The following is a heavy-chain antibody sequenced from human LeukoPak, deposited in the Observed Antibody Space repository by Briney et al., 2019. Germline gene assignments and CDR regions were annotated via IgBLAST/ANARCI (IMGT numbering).Heavy chain of an antibody. CDR3: ARGASSSWYPSPEGLDY. D-gene: IGHD6-13*01. Sequence: SETLSLTCTVSGGSISSGDYYWRWLRQPPGTGLEWIGYIYYSGSTYYNPSLKSRVTISVDTSKNQFSLKLSSVTAADTAVYYCARGASSSWYPSPEGLDYWGQGTLVTVSS. CDR1: GGSISSGDYY. J-gene: IGHJ4*02. V-gene: IGHV4-30-4*08. CDR2: IYYSGST.